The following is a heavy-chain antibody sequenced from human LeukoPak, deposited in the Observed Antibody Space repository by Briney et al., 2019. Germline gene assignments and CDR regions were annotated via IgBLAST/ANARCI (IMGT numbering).Heavy chain of an antibody. V-gene: IGHV4-59*01. CDR3: ARCILGEYCFDY. D-gene: IGHD3-3*02. CDR1: GDSISGYY. Sequence: PSETLSLTRNVSGDSISGYYWSPIRHPPGHGLEWIGYIYYSGSTNYSPSLKSRVTISVDTSKDKFSLKLTSVTAADTAVYHCARCILGEYCFDYWGQGALVTVSS. CDR2: IYYSGST. J-gene: IGHJ4*02.